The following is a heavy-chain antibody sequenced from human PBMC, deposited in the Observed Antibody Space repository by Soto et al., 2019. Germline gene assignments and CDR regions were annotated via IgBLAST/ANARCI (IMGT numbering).Heavy chain of an antibody. Sequence: SETLSLTCTVSGGSISSGGYYWSWIRQHPGKGLEWIGYIYYGGSTYYNPSLKSRVTISVDTSKNQFSLKLSSVTAADTAVYYCARSGYCSSTSCYYGSWFDLWGQGTLVTVSS. D-gene: IGHD2-2*01. CDR1: GGSISSGGYY. CDR2: IYYGGST. CDR3: ARSGYCSSTSCYYGSWFDL. J-gene: IGHJ5*02. V-gene: IGHV4-31*03.